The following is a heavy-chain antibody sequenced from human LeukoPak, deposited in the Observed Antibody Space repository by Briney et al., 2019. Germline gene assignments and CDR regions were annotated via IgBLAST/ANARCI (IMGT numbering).Heavy chain of an antibody. D-gene: IGHD3-10*01. CDR3: ARDSRGYYGSGSYLDY. Sequence: SETLSLTCTVPGGSVSSYYWSWIRQPAGKGLEWIGRVYTNGSTNYNPSLKSRVTMSVDTSKNQFSLKLSSVTAADTAMYYCARDSRGYYGSGSYLDYWGQGTLVTVSS. CDR2: VYTNGST. CDR1: GGSVSSYY. V-gene: IGHV4-4*07. J-gene: IGHJ4*02.